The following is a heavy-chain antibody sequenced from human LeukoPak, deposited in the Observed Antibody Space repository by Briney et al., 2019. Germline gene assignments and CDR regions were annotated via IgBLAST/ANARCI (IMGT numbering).Heavy chain of an antibody. CDR1: GGSISSSSYY. V-gene: IGHV4-39*01. J-gene: IGHJ4*02. D-gene: IGHD3-22*01. CDR3: ARGYYDSSGYFDY. Sequence: SETLSLTCTVSGGSISSSSYYWGWIRQPPGKGLEWIGSIYYSGSTYYNPSLKSRVTISVDTSKNQFSLKLSSVTAADTAVYYCARGYYDSSGYFDYWGQGTLVTVSS. CDR2: IYYSGST.